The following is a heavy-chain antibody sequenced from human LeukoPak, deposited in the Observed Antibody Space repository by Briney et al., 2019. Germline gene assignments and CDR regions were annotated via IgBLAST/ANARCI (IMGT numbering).Heavy chain of an antibody. V-gene: IGHV4-61*02. J-gene: IGHJ3*02. D-gene: IGHD6-19*01. CDR2: IYTTGGT. CDR3: ARDYYMSGWPSDAFDI. CDR1: GGSISSGSYY. Sequence: SETPSLTCTVSGGSISSGSYYWSWIRQPAGKGLEWIGRIYTTGGTNYNPSLKSRVTMSVDTSKNQFSLKLSSVTAADTAVYYCARDYYMSGWPSDAFDIWGQGTMVTVSS.